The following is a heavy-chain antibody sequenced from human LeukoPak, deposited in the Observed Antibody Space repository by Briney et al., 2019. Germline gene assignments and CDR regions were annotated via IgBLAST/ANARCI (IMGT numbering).Heavy chain of an antibody. CDR3: ARVVVPAATNWFDP. CDR1: GFSFSSYS. V-gene: IGHV3-48*01. D-gene: IGHD2-2*01. Sequence: PGGSLRLSCEVSGFSFSSYSINWVRQAPGKGLEWVSYIVSSGNTVYYADSVRGRFTISRDNAKNSLYLQISSLRAEDTAVYYCARVVVPAATNWFDPWGQGTLVTVSS. CDR2: IVSSGNTV. J-gene: IGHJ5*02.